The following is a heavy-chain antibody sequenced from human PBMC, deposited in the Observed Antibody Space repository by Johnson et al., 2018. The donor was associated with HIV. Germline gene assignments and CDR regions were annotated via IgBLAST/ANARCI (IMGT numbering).Heavy chain of an antibody. CDR3: ARSLRGSGEGDAFDI. CDR2: ISWNSGSI. V-gene: IGHV3-9*01. J-gene: IGHJ3*02. D-gene: IGHD1-26*01. CDR1: GFTFDAYA. Sequence: EVQLLESGGGLVKPGGSLRLSCAASGFTFDAYAMDWVRQAPGKGLEWVSGISWNSGSIGYADSVKGRFTISRDNAKNSLYLQMNSLRAEDTAVYYCARSLRGSGEGDAFDIWGQGTMVTVSS.